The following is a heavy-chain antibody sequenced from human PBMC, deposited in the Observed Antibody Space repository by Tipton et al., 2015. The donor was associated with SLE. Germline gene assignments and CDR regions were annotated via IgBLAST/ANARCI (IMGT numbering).Heavy chain of an antibody. CDR2: IYAGGRT. CDR3: ARDQDGTTGENRFDP. V-gene: IGHV4-59*11. Sequence: TLSLTCTVSGGSFTSPFWSWVGQPPGQGLEWIGNIYAGGRTYYNPPLTSRVTISVDTSKRQFSLKLTSVTAADTAVYYCARDQDGTTGENRFDPWGQGILVTVSS. D-gene: IGHD4-17*01. CDR1: GGSFTSPF. J-gene: IGHJ5*02.